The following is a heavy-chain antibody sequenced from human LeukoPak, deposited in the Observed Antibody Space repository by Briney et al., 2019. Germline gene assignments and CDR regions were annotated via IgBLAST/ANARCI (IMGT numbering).Heavy chain of an antibody. CDR2: INWNGGST. Sequence: GGSLRLSCAASGFTFDDYGMSWVRQAPGKGLEWVSGINWNGGSTGYADSVKGRFTISRDNAKNSLYLQMNSLRAEDTALYYCARGRKVGATTRYYFDYWGQGTLVTVSS. CDR1: GFTFDDYG. V-gene: IGHV3-20*04. CDR3: ARGRKVGATTRYYFDY. J-gene: IGHJ4*02. D-gene: IGHD1-26*01.